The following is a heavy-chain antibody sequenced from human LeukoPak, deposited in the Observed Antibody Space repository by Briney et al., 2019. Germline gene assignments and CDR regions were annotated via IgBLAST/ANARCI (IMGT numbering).Heavy chain of an antibody. CDR1: GYTLTELS. CDR3: TTAPQVQPPVMVDY. CDR2: FDPEDGET. D-gene: IGHD1-1*01. V-gene: IGHV1-24*01. Sequence: ASVKVSCKVSGYTLTELSMHWVRQAPGKGLEWMGGFDPEDGETIYAQKFQGRVTMTEDTSTDTAYMELSSLRSEDTAVYYCTTAPQVQPPVMVDYWGQGTLVTVSA. J-gene: IGHJ4*02.